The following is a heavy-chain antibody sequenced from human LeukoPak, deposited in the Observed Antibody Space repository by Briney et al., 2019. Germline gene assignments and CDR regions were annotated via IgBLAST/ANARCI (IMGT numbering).Heavy chain of an antibody. J-gene: IGHJ3*02. V-gene: IGHV1-69*05. CDR3: ASRDPQGAFDI. CDR2: IIPIFGTA. CDR1: GGTFSSYA. Sequence: PVKVSCKASGGTFSSYAISWVRQAPGQGLEWMGGIIPIFGTANYAQKFQGRVTITTDESTSTAYMELSSLRSEDTAVYYCASRDPQGAFDIWGQGTMVTVSS.